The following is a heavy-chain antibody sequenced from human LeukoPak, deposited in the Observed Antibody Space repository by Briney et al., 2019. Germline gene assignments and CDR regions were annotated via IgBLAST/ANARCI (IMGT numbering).Heavy chain of an antibody. CDR3: AREWLVIGYFDY. V-gene: IGHV4-34*01. CDR1: VGSFSGYY. D-gene: IGHD2-21*01. CDR2: INHSRST. Sequence: KPSETLSLTCAVYVGSFSGYYWGGIRQPPGKGREWIGEINHSRSTNYNPSLKSRVTISVDTSKNQFSLKLSSGTAADTAVYYCAREWLVIGYFDYWGQGTLVTVSS. J-gene: IGHJ4*02.